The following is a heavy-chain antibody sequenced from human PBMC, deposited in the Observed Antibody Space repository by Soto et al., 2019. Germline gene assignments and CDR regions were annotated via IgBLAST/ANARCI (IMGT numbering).Heavy chain of an antibody. J-gene: IGHJ4*02. D-gene: IGHD2-21*02. CDR1: GDTFTDYY. CDR2: VNPSGGHT. V-gene: IGHV1-46*01. Sequence: QVQLMQSGAEVKKPGASVKVSCKASGDTFTDYYIQWVRQAPGQGLEWMGTVNPSGGHTTYAQHILCRVTMTTDTSTSTLYMELTSLTADDTAIYYCARGGHVVVVTAALDYWGQGTLVTVSS. CDR3: ARGGHVVVVTAALDY.